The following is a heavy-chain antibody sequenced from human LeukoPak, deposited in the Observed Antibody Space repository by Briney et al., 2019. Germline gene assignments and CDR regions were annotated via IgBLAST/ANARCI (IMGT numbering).Heavy chain of an antibody. D-gene: IGHD2-15*01. CDR3: ARVGGYYFAPDY. V-gene: IGHV1-18*01. CDR2: ISVYNGNT. Sequence: ASVKASCKASGGTSSSYAISWVRQAPGQGLEWMGWISVYNGNTNYAQKVQGRVTMTTDTSTSTAYMDLRSLRSDDTAVYYCARVGGYYFAPDYWGQGTLVTVSS. J-gene: IGHJ4*02. CDR1: GGTSSSYA.